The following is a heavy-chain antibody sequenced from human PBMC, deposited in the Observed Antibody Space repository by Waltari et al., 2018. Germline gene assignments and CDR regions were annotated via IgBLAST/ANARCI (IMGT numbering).Heavy chain of an antibody. CDR3: ARLSVAVAGKEEDY. CDR2: IYYSGST. CDR1: GGSISSSSYY. Sequence: QLQLQESGPGLVKPSETLSLTCTVSGGSISSSSYYWGWIRQPPGKGLEWIGSIYYSGSTYYNPSLKSRVTISLDTSKNQFSLKLSSVTAADTAVYYCARLSVAVAGKEEDYWGQGTLVTVSS. V-gene: IGHV4-39*07. D-gene: IGHD6-19*01. J-gene: IGHJ4*02.